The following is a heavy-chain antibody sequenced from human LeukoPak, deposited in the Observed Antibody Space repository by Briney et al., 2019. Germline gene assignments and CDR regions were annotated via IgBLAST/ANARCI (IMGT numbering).Heavy chain of an antibody. CDR1: GGSISSSSYY. D-gene: IGHD6-13*01. CDR2: IYYSGST. V-gene: IGHV4-39*07. Sequence: PSETLSLTCTVSGGSISSSSYYWGWIRQPPGKGLEWIGSIYYSGSTYYNPSLKSRVTISVDTSKNQFSLKLSSVTAADTAVYYCARVRRVWAAAAGTFDYWGQGTLVTVSS. CDR3: ARVRRVWAAAAGTFDY. J-gene: IGHJ4*02.